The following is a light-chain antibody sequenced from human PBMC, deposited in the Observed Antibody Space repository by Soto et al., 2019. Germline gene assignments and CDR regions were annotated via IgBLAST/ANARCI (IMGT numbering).Light chain of an antibody. CDR1: QGISNY. CDR2: AAS. CDR3: QKYSSGRWT. Sequence: IQLTQSPSSLSASVGDRFTVTCRASQGISNYLAWYQQKPGKVPKILIYAASTLQSGVPSRFSGSGSGTDFTLTISSLQPEDVATYYCQKYSSGRWTFGRGAKVDI. J-gene: IGKJ1*01. V-gene: IGKV1-27*01.